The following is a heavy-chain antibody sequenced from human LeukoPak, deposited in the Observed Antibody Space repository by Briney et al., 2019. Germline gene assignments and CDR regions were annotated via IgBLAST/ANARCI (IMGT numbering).Heavy chain of an antibody. Sequence: GGSLRLSCAASGFTFTNAWMNWVRQAPGEGLEWVGRIKSKADGETIDYAAPVKGRFTFSRDDSKNMLYLQMNSLKSEDTAVYYCSTLTSRGLSDSWGQGTLVTVSS. D-gene: IGHD1-20*01. CDR2: IKSKADGETI. V-gene: IGHV3-15*07. J-gene: IGHJ4*02. CDR1: GFTFTNAW. CDR3: STLTSRGLSDS.